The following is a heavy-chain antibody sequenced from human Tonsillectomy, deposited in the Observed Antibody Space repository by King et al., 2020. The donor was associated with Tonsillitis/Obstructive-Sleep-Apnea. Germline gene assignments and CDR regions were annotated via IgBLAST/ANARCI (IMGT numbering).Heavy chain of an antibody. J-gene: IGHJ4*02. V-gene: IGHV3-53*01. D-gene: IGHD6-19*01. CDR1: GFTVSSNY. CDR3: AATIAVPGTGLDY. Sequence: VQLVESGGGLIQPGGSLRLSCAASGFTVSSNYMNWVRQAPGKGLEWVSVIYRGGGTYYTDSVKGRFTIYRDNSKNTLYLQMNSLRAEDTAVYYCAATIAVPGTGLDYWGQGTLVTVSS. CDR2: IYRGGGT.